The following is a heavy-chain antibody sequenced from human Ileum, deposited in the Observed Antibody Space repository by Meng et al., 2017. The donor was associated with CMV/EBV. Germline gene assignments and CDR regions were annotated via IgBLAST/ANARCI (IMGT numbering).Heavy chain of an antibody. V-gene: IGHV4-30-4*08. CDR2: IFFSGNT. J-gene: IGHJ5*02. Sequence: QVQLQQAGPGLVKPSQTLSLSCTVSGASISSGDYYWSWIRQPPGKGLEWIGYIFFSGNTYYNPSLNNRVIISIDTPRNQFSLKVDSVTAADTAVYYCARFRIAALGNLFDPWGHGTLVTVSS. CDR1: GASISSGDYY. CDR3: ARFRIAALGNLFDP. D-gene: IGHD6-13*01.